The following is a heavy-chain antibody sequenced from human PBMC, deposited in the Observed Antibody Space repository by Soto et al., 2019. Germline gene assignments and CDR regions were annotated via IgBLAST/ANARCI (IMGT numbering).Heavy chain of an antibody. V-gene: IGHV1-2*02. D-gene: IGHD1-7*01. J-gene: IGHJ6*02. CDR1: GYPFSDYY. Sequence: QLHLVQSGAEVQKPGASVKFSCKASGYPFSDYYIHWVRQAPGQGLEWMGWINPNSGGTNYAENFQGRATMTRDTSISTVYLEVTNLRLDDTAVYYCARDLGPLGNFGHNYGMDVWGQGTTVTVSS. CDR2: INPNSGGT. CDR3: ARDLGPLGNFGHNYGMDV.